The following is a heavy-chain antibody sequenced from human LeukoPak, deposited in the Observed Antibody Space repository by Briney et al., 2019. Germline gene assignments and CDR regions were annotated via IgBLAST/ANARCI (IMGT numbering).Heavy chain of an antibody. CDR1: GFTFSSYW. V-gene: IGHV3-7*01. Sequence: GGSLRLSCAASGFTFSSYWMSWVRQAPGKGLEWVANIKQEGSEKYYVDSVKGRFTISRDNAKNSLYLQMNSLRAEDTTVYYCARVGWFGEFFDYWGQGTLVTVSS. CDR2: IKQEGSEK. J-gene: IGHJ4*02. D-gene: IGHD3-10*01. CDR3: ARVGWFGEFFDY.